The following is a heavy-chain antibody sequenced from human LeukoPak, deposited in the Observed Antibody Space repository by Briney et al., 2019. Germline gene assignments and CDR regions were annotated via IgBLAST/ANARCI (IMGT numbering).Heavy chain of an antibody. Sequence: GGSLRLSCTVSEFTFSDYYVSWIRQAPGKGLEWVSYIVSSGSVKYYADSVKGRFTISRDNAENSLYLQMNSLRAEDTAVYYCARDGSGSYSASFDYWGQGTLVTVSS. CDR3: ARDGSGSYSASFDY. J-gene: IGHJ4*02. CDR1: EFTFSDYY. CDR2: IVSSGSVK. D-gene: IGHD3-10*01. V-gene: IGHV3-11*04.